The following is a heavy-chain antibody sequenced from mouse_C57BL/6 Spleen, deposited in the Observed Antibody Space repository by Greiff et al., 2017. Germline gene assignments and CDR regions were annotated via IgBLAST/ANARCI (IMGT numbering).Heavy chain of an antibody. CDR1: GYTFTDYE. J-gene: IGHJ3*01. Sequence: VQLQQSGAELVRPGASVTLSCKASGYTFTDYEMHWVKQTPVHGLEWIGAIDPETGGTAYNQKFKGKAILTADKSSTTAYMVLRSLTSVDSAVYFCTRVYSNSAWFAYWGQGTLVTVSA. CDR2: IDPETGGT. D-gene: IGHD2-5*01. V-gene: IGHV1-15*01. CDR3: TRVYSNSAWFAY.